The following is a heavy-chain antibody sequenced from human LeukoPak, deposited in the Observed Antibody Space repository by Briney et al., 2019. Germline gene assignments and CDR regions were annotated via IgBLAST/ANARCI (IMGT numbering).Heavy chain of an antibody. Sequence: GGSLRLSCAASGFTVSSNHTNWVRQAPGKGPEWVSVIISDGNTYYRDSVKGRFTISRDHSKNTLYLQMNSLRAEDTAVYYCARLQGGVGEYGLDVWGQGTTVTVSS. J-gene: IGHJ6*02. D-gene: IGHD3-16*01. CDR2: IISDGNT. CDR3: ARLQGGVGEYGLDV. V-gene: IGHV3-53*01. CDR1: GFTVSSNH.